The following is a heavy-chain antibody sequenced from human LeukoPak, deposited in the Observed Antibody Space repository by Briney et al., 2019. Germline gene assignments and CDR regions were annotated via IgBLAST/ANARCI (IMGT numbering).Heavy chain of an antibody. CDR3: ARERVGCSSTSCYDLFDY. J-gene: IGHJ4*02. CDR2: IYTSGST. V-gene: IGHV4-4*07. Sequence: SETLSLTCTVSGGTISSYYWSWIRQPAGKGLEWIGHIYTSGSTNYNPSLKSRVTMSVDTSKNQFSLKLSSVTAADTDVYYCARERVGCSSTSCYDLFDYWGQGTLVTVSS. D-gene: IGHD2-2*01. CDR1: GGTISSYY.